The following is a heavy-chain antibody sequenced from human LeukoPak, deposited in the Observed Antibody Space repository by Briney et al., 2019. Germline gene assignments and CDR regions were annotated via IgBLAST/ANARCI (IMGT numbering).Heavy chain of an antibody. CDR2: IKQDGSEK. Sequence: PGGSLRLSCATSGFTFSSYWMSWVRQAPGKGLEWVANIKQDGSEKYYVDSVKGRFTISRDNAKNSLYLQMNSLRAEDTAVYYCARAGSRGIAASYYMDVWGKGTTVTVSS. D-gene: IGHD6-13*01. V-gene: IGHV3-7*01. J-gene: IGHJ6*03. CDR1: GFTFSSYW. CDR3: ARAGSRGIAASYYMDV.